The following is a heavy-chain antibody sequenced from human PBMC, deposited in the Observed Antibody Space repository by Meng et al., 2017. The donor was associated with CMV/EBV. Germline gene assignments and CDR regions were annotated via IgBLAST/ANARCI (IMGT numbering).Heavy chain of an antibody. V-gene: IGHV3-11*05. J-gene: IGHJ4*02. D-gene: IGHD1-1*01. CDR3: ATAGLRWTTVQRTLDS. CDR1: GFKFSDYY. Sequence: VALGESGGGLVKPGGSLRLSCAASGFKFSDYYMSWIRQAPGEGLEWISYISSTSSHTNYADSVKGRFTISRDNAKNSLFLQMNSLRAEDTAIYYCATAGLRWTTVQRTLDSWGQGTLVTVSS. CDR2: ISSTSSHT.